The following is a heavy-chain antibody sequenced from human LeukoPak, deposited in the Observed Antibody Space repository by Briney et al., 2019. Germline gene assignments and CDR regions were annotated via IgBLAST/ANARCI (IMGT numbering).Heavy chain of an antibody. CDR3: ARLGWNEDYGMDV. CDR2: IWYDGSNK. D-gene: IGHD1-1*01. V-gene: IGHV3-33*08. J-gene: IGHJ6*02. CDR1: GFTFSSYG. Sequence: PGRSLRLSCAASGFTFSSYGMHWVRQAPGKGLEWVAVIWYDGSNKYYADSVKGRFTISRDNSKNTLSLQMNSLRVEDTAVYYCARLGWNEDYGMDVWGQGTTVTVSS.